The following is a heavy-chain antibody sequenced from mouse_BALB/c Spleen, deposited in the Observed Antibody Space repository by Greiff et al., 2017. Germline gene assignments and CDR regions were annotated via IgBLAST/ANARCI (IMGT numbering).Heavy chain of an antibody. CDR2: INPSTGYT. CDR1: GYTFTSYW. Sequence: VQLQQSGAELAKPGASVKMSCKASGYTFTSYWMHWVKQRPGQGLEWIGYINPSTGYTEYNQKFKDKATLTADKSSSTAYMQLSSLTSEDSAVYYCARAGKGSSYYAMDYWGQGTSVTVSS. CDR3: ARAGKGSSYYAMDY. D-gene: IGHD4-1*01. J-gene: IGHJ4*01. V-gene: IGHV1-7*01.